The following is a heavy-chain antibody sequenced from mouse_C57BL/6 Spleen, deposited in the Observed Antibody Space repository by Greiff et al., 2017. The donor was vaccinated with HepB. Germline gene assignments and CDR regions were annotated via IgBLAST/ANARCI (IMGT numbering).Heavy chain of an antibody. CDR2: ISSGSSTI. D-gene: IGHD4-1*01. CDR3: ARKNWDGAFDY. Sequence: EVQLVESGGGLVKPGGSLKLSCAASGFTFSDYGMHWVRQAPEKGLEWVAYISSGSSTIYYADTVKGRFTISRDNAKNTLFLQMTSLRSEDTAMYYCARKNWDGAFDYWGQGTTLTVSS. CDR1: GFTFSDYG. V-gene: IGHV5-17*01. J-gene: IGHJ2*01.